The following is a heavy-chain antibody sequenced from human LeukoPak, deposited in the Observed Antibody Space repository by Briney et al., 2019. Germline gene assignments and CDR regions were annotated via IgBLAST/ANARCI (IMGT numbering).Heavy chain of an antibody. CDR1: GFTFTSSA. CDR2: IVVGSGNT. D-gene: IGHD2-2*01. Sequence: GASVKVSCKASGFTFTSSAVQWVRQARGQRLEWIGWIVVGSGNTNYAQKFQERVTITRDMPTSTAYMELSSLRSEDTAVYYCAAARLCSSTSCYPDYWGQGTLVTVSS. V-gene: IGHV1-58*01. CDR3: AAARLCSSTSCYPDY. J-gene: IGHJ4*02.